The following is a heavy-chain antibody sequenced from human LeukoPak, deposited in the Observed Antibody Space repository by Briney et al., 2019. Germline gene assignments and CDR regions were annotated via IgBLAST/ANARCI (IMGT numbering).Heavy chain of an antibody. J-gene: IGHJ5*02. CDR1: GYTFTGYY. CDR2: INPNSGGT. CDR3: ARASQQLVRDVYWFDP. D-gene: IGHD6-13*01. Sequence: GASVKVSCKASGYTFTGYYMHWVRQAPGQGLEWMGWINPNSGGTNYAQKFQGRVTMTRDTSISTAYMELSRLRSDDTAVYYCARASQQLVRDVYWFDPWGQGTLVTVSS. V-gene: IGHV1-2*02.